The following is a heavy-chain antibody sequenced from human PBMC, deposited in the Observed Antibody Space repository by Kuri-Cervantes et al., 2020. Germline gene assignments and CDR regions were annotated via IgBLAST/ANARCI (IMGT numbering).Heavy chain of an antibody. CDR3: ARLHEDEPGMGYYYYYMDV. V-gene: IGHV3-9*01. J-gene: IGHJ6*03. CDR2: ISWNSGSI. Sequence: SLKISCAASGFTFDDYAMHWVRQAPGKGLEWVSGISWNSGSIGYADSVKGRFTISRDNAKNSLYLQMDSLRAKDTAVYYCARLHEDEPGMGYYYYYMDVRGKGTTVTVSS. CDR1: GFTFDDYA. D-gene: IGHD6-13*01.